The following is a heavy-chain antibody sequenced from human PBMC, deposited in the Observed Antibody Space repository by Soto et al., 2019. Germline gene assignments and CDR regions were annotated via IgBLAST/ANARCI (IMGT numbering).Heavy chain of an antibody. J-gene: IGHJ6*02. Sequence: EVQLVESGGGLVQPGGSLRLSCSASGFTFSSYAMHWVRQAPGKGLEYVSAISSNGGSTYYADSVKGRFTISRDNSKNTLYLQMCSLRAEYTAVYACVNHNWYDDAHGMDVWGQGPTVTVSS. V-gene: IGHV3-64D*06. CDR1: GFTFSSYA. D-gene: IGHD1-20*01. CDR2: ISSNGGST. CDR3: VNHNWYDDAHGMDV.